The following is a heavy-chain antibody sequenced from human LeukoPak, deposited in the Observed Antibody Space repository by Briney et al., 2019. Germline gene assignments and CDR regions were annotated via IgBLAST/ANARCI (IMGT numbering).Heavy chain of an antibody. CDR2: INHSGST. Sequence: PSETLSLTCAVYGWSFSGYYWSWIRQPPGKGLEWIGEINHSGSTNYNPSLKSRVTISVDTSKNQFSLKLSSVTAADTAVYYCAREGLRYFDWLLPVHDAFDIWGQGTMVTVSS. D-gene: IGHD3-9*01. J-gene: IGHJ3*02. CDR3: AREGLRYFDWLLPVHDAFDI. V-gene: IGHV4-34*01. CDR1: GWSFSGYY.